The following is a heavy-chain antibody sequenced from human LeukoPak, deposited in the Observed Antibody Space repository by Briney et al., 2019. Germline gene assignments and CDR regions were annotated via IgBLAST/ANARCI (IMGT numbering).Heavy chain of an antibody. CDR1: GYTFTNYF. CDR2: INPSGGST. CDR3: ARVSGYCSGGTCYGLPSHGLDV. D-gene: IGHD2-15*01. J-gene: IGHJ6*02. V-gene: IGHV1-46*01. Sequence: ASVKVSCRASGYTFTNYFMHWVRLAPGQGLQWVGIINPSGGSTNYAQNFQGRVTMTSDTSKSTVYMELRSLRSEDTAVYYCARVSGYCSGGTCYGLPSHGLDVWGQGTTVTVSS.